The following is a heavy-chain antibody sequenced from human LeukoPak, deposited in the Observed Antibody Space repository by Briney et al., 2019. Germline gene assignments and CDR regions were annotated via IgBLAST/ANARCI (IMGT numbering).Heavy chain of an antibody. D-gene: IGHD6-13*01. Sequence: GGSLRLSCAASGFTFSSYGMHWVRQAPGKGLEWVSVIYSGGSTYYADSVKGRFTISRDNSKNTLYLQMNSLRAEDTAVYYCARGFLGRAGTLFDAFDIWGQGTMVTVSS. CDR1: GFTFSSYG. V-gene: IGHV3-53*01. J-gene: IGHJ3*02. CDR2: IYSGGST. CDR3: ARGFLGRAGTLFDAFDI.